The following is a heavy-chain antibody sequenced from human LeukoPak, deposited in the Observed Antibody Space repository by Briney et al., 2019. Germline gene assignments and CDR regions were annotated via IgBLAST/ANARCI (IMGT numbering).Heavy chain of an antibody. V-gene: IGHV1-18*04. CDR1: GYTFTSYG. Sequence: ASVKVSCKASGYTFTSYGISWVRQAPGQGLEWMGWISAYNGNTNYAQKLQGRVTMTTDTSTSTAYMELRSLRSDDTAVYYCARVNIAAAGSPGNRFDPWGQGTLVTVSS. D-gene: IGHD6-13*01. CDR3: ARVNIAAAGSPGNRFDP. CDR2: ISAYNGNT. J-gene: IGHJ5*02.